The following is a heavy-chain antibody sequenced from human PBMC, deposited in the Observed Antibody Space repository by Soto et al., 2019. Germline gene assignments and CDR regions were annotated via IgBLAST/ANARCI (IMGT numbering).Heavy chain of an antibody. V-gene: IGHV3-23*01. CDR1: GFTFSSDA. D-gene: IGHD2-2*01. Sequence: EVQLLESGAGLVQPGGSLRLSCAASGFTFSSDAMSWVRQAPGKGLEWVSGISTRGDSTYYADSVKGRFTISRDNSKDTFYLQMTILRAGDTAVYYSARNCRYWSSTSCYADWGQGTLVTVAS. CDR2: ISTRGDST. CDR3: ARNCRYWSSTSCYAD. J-gene: IGHJ4*02.